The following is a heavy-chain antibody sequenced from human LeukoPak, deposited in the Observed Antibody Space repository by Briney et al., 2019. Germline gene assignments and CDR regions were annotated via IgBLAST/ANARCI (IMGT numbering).Heavy chain of an antibody. D-gene: IGHD3-10*01. V-gene: IGHV5-51*01. Sequence: GESLKISCKGSGYSFTSYWIGWVRQMPGKGLEWMGIIYPGDSDTRYSPSFQGQVTISADKSISTAYLQWSSLKASDTAMYYCARQNNYYYGSGSCGYWGQGTLVIVSS. CDR3: ARQNNYYYGSGSCGY. CDR1: GYSFTSYW. CDR2: IYPGDSDT. J-gene: IGHJ4*02.